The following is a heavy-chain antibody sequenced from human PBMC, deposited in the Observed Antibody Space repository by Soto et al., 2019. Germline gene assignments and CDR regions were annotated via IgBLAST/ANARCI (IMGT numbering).Heavy chain of an antibody. V-gene: IGHV3-23*01. D-gene: IGHD1-1*01. CDR3: ARDQYEDGNNM. CDR2: ITDSGGNT. CDR1: GFTFSSYA. J-gene: IGHJ4*02. Sequence: GGALRLSCAASGFTFSSYAMRWVRQAPGKGLEWVSAITDSGGNTYYADSVKGRFTISRDNSKNKLYLQMNSLRAEDTAVYYCARDQYEDGNNMWGQGTLVTVSS.